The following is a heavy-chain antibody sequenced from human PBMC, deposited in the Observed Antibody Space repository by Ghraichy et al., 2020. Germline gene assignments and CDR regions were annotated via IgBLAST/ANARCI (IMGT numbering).Heavy chain of an antibody. J-gene: IGHJ4*02. CDR1: GFSISSDYY. Sequence: TLSLTCAVSGFSISSDYYWGWIRQPPGKGLEWIGSFHHSGGTYYNPSLKSRVTISVDTSKNQFSLMLNSVIAADTAVYFCAGGGKAVDNYWGQGSLVTVSS. D-gene: IGHD6-19*01. V-gene: IGHV4-38-2*01. CDR2: FHHSGGT. CDR3: AGGGKAVDNY.